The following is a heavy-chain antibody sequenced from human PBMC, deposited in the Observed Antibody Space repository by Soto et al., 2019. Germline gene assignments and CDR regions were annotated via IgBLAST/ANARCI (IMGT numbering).Heavy chain of an antibody. CDR2: IIPILGIA. CDR1: GGTFSSYT. Sequence: ASVKVSCKASGGTFSSYTISWVRQAPGQGLEWMGRIIPILGIANYAQKFQGRVTITADKSTSTAYMELSSLRSEDTAVYYCASKSIAVYHAFDIWAQRTMVTVSS. D-gene: IGHD6-19*01. J-gene: IGHJ3*02. V-gene: IGHV1-69*02. CDR3: ASKSIAVYHAFDI.